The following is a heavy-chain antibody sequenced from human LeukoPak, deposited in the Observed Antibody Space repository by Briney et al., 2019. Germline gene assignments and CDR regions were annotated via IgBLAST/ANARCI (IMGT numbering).Heavy chain of an antibody. D-gene: IGHD3-10*01. CDR2: ISYDGSNK. CDR1: GFTFSSYA. J-gene: IGHJ4*02. Sequence: PGRSLRLSCAASGFTFSSYAMPWVRQAPGKGLEWVAVISYDGSNKYYADSVKGRFTISRDNSKNTLYLQMNSLRAEDTAVYYCARGGSGSSTSYFNYWGQGTLVTVSS. CDR3: ARGGSGSSTSYFNY. V-gene: IGHV3-30*04.